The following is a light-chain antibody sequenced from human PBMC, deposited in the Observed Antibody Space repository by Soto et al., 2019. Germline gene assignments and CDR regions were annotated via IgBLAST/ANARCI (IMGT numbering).Light chain of an antibody. Sequence: DIQMTQSPSTLSASVGDSVTLTCRASRSITNWLAWFQQKPGKAPKLLIYDASNLESGVPSRFSGSGSGTEFTLSISSLQPDDFGTYYCQQYNSYSPTFGQGTKVEVK. V-gene: IGKV1-5*01. CDR3: QQYNSYSPT. CDR2: DAS. J-gene: IGKJ1*01. CDR1: RSITNW.